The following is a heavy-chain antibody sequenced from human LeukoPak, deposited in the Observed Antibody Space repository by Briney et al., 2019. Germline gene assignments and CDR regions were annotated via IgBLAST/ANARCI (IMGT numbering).Heavy chain of an antibody. J-gene: IGHJ4*02. CDR2: ISNSGSSI. V-gene: IGHV3-48*03. CDR1: GFTFSSYE. CDR3: ARDPSSSSWSPFDY. D-gene: IGHD6-13*01. Sequence: GGSLRLSCVASGFTFSSYEMNWVRQAPGKGLEWISYISNSGSSIYDADSVMGRFTISRDNAKNSLYLQMNSLRAEDTAVYYCARDPSSSSWSPFDYWGQGTLVTVSS.